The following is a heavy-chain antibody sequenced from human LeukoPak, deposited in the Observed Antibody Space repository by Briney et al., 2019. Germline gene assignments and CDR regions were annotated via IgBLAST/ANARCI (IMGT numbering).Heavy chain of an antibody. D-gene: IGHD2-21*01. J-gene: IGHJ6*02. CDR3: ARYCGGDCYGMDV. CDR1: GFTFSSYW. Sequence: GGSLRLSCTASGFTFSSYWMSWVRQAPGKGLEWVANIKQDGSEKAYVDYVKGRFTISRDSAQNSLYLQMNSLRAEDAAVYYCARYCGGDCYGMDVWGQGTTVTVSS. CDR2: IKQDGSEK. V-gene: IGHV3-7*01.